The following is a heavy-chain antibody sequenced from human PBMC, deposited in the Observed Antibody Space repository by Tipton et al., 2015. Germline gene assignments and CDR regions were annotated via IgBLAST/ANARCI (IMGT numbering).Heavy chain of an antibody. CDR2: IDSGGST. D-gene: IGHD3-10*01. V-gene: IGHV3-23*01. CDR1: GFTLSTYS. CDR3: PLSVIRGVTLFDY. J-gene: IGHJ4*02. Sequence: SLRLSCAADGFTLSTYSMSWVRQAPGEGLEWVSSIDSGGSTFYADSVKGRFTISRDNSRNRLYLQMNSLRADDTAVYYCPLSVIRGVTLFDYWGQGTLATVSS.